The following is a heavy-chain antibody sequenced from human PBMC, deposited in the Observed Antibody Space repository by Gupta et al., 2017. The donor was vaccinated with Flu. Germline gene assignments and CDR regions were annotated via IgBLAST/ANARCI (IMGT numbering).Heavy chain of an antibody. CDR2: IYQRGST. D-gene: IGHD3-16*02. Sequence: QVQLQESGPGPAHPSGALSLTCAVPGYAISSGYYWGWHRQPPGKGLEWIGSIYQRGSTDYTPSLKSRVNISVDTSKSQFSLKLSSVTAADTAGYYCARFGDYVWGSYRDTQPLDTGGQGTLVTVSS. CDR1: GYAISSGYY. V-gene: IGHV4-38-2*01. J-gene: IGHJ5*02. CDR3: ARFGDYVWGSYRDTQPLDT.